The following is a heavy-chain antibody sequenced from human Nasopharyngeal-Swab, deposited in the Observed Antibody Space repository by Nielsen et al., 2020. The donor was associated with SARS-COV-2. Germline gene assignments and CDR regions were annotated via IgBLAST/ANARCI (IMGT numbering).Heavy chain of an antibody. V-gene: IGHV1-8*01. CDR3: ARDYLWSSGYVFDY. CDR1: GYTFTRYD. D-gene: IGHD3-22*01. CDR2: MNPNSGNT. J-gene: IGHJ4*02. Sequence: ASVKVSCKASGYTFTRYDINWVRQATGQGLEWMGWMNPNSGNTGYAQKFQGRVTMTRNTSISTAYMELSSLRSEDTAVYYCARDYLWSSGYVFDYWGQGTLVTVSS.